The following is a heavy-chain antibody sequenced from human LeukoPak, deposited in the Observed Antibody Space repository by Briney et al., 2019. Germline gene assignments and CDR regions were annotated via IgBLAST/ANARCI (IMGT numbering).Heavy chain of an antibody. CDR1: GGSISSYY. CDR3: ARESRGYSGYENWFDP. D-gene: IGHD5-12*01. Sequence: SETLSLTCTVSGGSISSYYWSWIRQPAGKGLEWIGRIYTSGSTNYNPSLKSRVTMSVDTSKNQFSLKLSSVTAADTAVYYCARESRGYSGYENWFDPWGQGTLVTVSS. J-gene: IGHJ5*02. CDR2: IYTSGST. V-gene: IGHV4-4*07.